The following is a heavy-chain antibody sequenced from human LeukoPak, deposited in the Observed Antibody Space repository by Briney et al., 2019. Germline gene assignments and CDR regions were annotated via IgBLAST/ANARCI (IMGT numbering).Heavy chain of an antibody. V-gene: IGHV4-34*01. CDR1: GGSYSGYY. D-gene: IGHD6-19*01. CDR3: ARGLGGWLRLFDY. J-gene: IGHJ4*02. CDR2: INHSGST. Sequence: SETLSLTCAVYGGSYSGYYWSWIRQPPGRGLEWIGEINHSGSTNYNPSLKSRVTISVDTSKNQFSLKLSSVTAADTAVYYCARGLGGWLRLFDYWGQGTLVTVSS.